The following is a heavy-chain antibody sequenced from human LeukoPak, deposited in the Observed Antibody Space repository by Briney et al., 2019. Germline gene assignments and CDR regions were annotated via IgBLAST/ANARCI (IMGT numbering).Heavy chain of an antibody. D-gene: IGHD2-15*01. CDR2: ISTSSSYI. V-gene: IGHV3-21*01. Sequence: GGSLRLSCAASGFTFSSYNMNWVRQAPGKGLERVSSISTSSSYIYYADSVKGRFTISRDNAKNSLFLQVNSLSAEDTAVYYCARDCGGSCDSGQTYFSYYYYMDVWGKGTTVTVSS. J-gene: IGHJ6*03. CDR1: GFTFSSYN. CDR3: ARDCGGSCDSGQTYFSYYYYMDV.